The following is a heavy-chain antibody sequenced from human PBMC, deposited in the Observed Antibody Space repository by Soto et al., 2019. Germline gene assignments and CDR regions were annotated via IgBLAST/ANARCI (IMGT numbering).Heavy chain of an antibody. CDR2: IYYSGST. D-gene: IGHD1-26*01. V-gene: IGHV4-59*01. J-gene: IGHJ4*02. CDR1: GGSISSYY. CDR3: ARFRGGATKDFDY. Sequence: PSETLSLACTVSGGSISSYYWGWIRQPPGKGLEWIGYIYYSGSTNYNPSLKSRVTISVDTSKNQFSLKLSSVTAADTAVYYCARFRGGATKDFDYWGQGTLVTVSS.